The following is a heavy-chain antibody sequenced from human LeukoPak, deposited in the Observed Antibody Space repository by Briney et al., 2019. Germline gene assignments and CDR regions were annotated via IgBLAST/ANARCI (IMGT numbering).Heavy chain of an antibody. CDR1: GFTFSSYA. V-gene: IGHV3-30*04. CDR3: AAPDTPYFDY. Sequence: PGGSLRLSCAASGFTFSSYAIHWVRQAPGKGLEWVAVISYDGSNKYYADSVKGRFTISRDNSKNTLYLQMNSLRAEDTAVYYCAAPDTPYFDYWGQGTLVTVSS. J-gene: IGHJ4*02. D-gene: IGHD2-2*02. CDR2: ISYDGSNK.